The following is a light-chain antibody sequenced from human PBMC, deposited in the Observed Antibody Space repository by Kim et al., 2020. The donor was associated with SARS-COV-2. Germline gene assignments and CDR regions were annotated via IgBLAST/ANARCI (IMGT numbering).Light chain of an antibody. CDR3: SWENWV. V-gene: IGLV2-14*01. Sequence: QSALTQPASVSGSPGQSITISCTGTSSDVGGYNYVSWYQQHPGKAPKLMIYDVSKRPSGVSNRFSGSKSGNTASLTISGLQAEDEADYYCSWENWVFGGGTQLTVL. CDR2: DVS. CDR1: SSDVGGYNY. J-gene: IGLJ3*02.